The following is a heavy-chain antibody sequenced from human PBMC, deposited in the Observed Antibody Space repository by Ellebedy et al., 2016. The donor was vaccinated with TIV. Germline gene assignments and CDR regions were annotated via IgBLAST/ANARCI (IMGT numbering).Heavy chain of an antibody. CDR3: ARDPGGGGNYGDNWFDP. J-gene: IGHJ5*02. CDR1: GFTVSSFF. D-gene: IGHD4-17*01. Sequence: PGGSLRLSCAASGFTVSSFFMSWVRQAPGKGLEWVSVIYSDGGTNYTDSVKGRFTISRDSSDNTLSLQMNSLRAEDTAVDYCARDPGGGGNYGDNWFDPWGQGTLVTASS. CDR2: IYSDGGT. V-gene: IGHV3-66*01.